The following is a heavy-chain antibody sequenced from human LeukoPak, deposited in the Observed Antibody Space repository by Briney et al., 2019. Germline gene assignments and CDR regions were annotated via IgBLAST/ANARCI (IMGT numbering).Heavy chain of an antibody. D-gene: IGHD6-13*01. V-gene: IGHV3-64D*06. CDR1: GFTFSSYA. CDR2: ISSNGGST. Sequence: GGSLRLSCSASGFTFSSYAMHWVRQAPGKGLEYVSAISSNGGSTYYADSVKGRFTISRDNSKNTLYLQMSCLRAEDTAVYYCVKDGEYSSSWYDYWGQGTLVTVSS. J-gene: IGHJ4*02. CDR3: VKDGEYSSSWYDY.